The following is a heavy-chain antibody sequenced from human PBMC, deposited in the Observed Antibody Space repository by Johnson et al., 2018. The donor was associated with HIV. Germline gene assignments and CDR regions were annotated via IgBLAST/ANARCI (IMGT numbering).Heavy chain of an antibody. CDR3: ARDGVVPDAFDI. J-gene: IGHJ3*02. CDR1: GFTFSSYG. V-gene: IGHV3-33*01. Sequence: QVQLVESGGGVVQPGRYLRLSCAASGFTFSSYGMHWVRQAPGKGLEWVAVIWYDGSNKYYVDSVKGRFTISRDNAKNSLYLQMNSLRAEDTAVYYCARDGVVPDAFDIWGQGTMVTVSS. D-gene: IGHD3-16*01. CDR2: IWYDGSNK.